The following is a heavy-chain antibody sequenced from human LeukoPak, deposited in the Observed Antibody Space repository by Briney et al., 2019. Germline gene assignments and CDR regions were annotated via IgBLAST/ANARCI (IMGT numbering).Heavy chain of an antibody. V-gene: IGHV4-34*01. CDR1: GGSFSGYY. J-gene: IGHJ4*02. CDR3: ASWKPERLFDY. Sequence: SETLSLTCAVSGGSFSGYYWSWIRQPPGKGLEWIGEINHSGSTNYNPSLRSRVTISVDTSKNQFSLKLSSVTAADTAVYYCASWKPERLFDYWGQGTLVTVSS. D-gene: IGHD1-1*01. CDR2: INHSGST.